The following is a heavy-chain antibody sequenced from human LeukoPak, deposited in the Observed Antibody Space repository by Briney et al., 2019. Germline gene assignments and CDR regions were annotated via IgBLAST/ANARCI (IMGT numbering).Heavy chain of an antibody. CDR3: AKQGAYCFDC. Sequence: GGSLRISCAASGFTFSTYAMSWVRQAPGKGLDYVATIKPDGSEQYYVGSAKGRFTISKDSAKNSLYLQMNSLRGEDTAMYYCAKQGAYCFDCWGQGTLVTVSS. CDR2: IKPDGSEQ. CDR1: GFTFSTYA. V-gene: IGHV3-7*01. J-gene: IGHJ4*02.